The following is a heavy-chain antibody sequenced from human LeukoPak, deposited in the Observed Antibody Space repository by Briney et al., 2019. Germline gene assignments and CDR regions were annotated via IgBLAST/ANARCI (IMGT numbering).Heavy chain of an antibody. CDR3: ARDPAFGELLSCFDY. CDR1: GFTFSSYG. CDR2: ISYDGSNK. Sequence: PGGSLRLSCTASGFTFSSYGMHWVRQAPGKGLEWVAVISYDGSNKYYADSVKGRFTISRDNSKNTLYLQMNSLRPEDTAVYYCARDPAFGELLSCFDYWGLGTLVTVSS. V-gene: IGHV3-30*03. J-gene: IGHJ4*02. D-gene: IGHD3-10*01.